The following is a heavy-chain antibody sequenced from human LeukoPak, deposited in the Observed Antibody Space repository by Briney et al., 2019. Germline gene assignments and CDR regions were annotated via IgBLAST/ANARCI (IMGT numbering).Heavy chain of an antibody. CDR2: ISGSPDNT. CDR1: GFTFSSHA. D-gene: IGHD3-16*01. CDR3: ARLVGVSPLDY. J-gene: IGHJ4*02. Sequence: GMSLRLSCAVSGFTFSSHAMSWVGQAPGKGLEWVSEISGSPDNTYYADSVKGRFATSRDDSRNTLYLQMNSLRAEDTAVYYCARLVGVSPLDYWGQGTPVTVSS. V-gene: IGHV3-23*01.